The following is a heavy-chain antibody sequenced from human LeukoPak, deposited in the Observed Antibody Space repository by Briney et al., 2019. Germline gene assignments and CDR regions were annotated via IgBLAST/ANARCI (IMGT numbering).Heavy chain of an antibody. D-gene: IGHD6-13*01. CDR2: IIPSGGDT. CDR3: ARRSSWFSLNY. V-gene: IGHV1-46*01. Sequence: ASVKVSCKASGYTFTSYYIHWVRHAPGQGLEWMGVIIPSGGDTTYAQKFQGRVTMTRDTSTSTVYLELSSLRSDDTAVYFCARRSSWFSLNYWGQGTLVTVSS. CDR1: GYTFTSYY. J-gene: IGHJ4*02.